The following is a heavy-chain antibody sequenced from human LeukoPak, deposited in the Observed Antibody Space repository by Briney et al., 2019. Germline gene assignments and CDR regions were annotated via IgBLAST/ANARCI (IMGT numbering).Heavy chain of an antibody. J-gene: IGHJ1*01. CDR2: IYSSVIN. CDR1: GGSVSGEDYY. Sequence: SETLSLTCTVSGGSVSGEDYYWSWLPEPTGRGLEWIRRIYSSVINRYSPSHQYNPSLRSRVTISADTSRNQSSLNLNSVTAVDTAMYYCARDRQEAGMRVSSVEFWGQGTPVTVS. V-gene: IGHV4-61*02. D-gene: IGHD1-1*01. CDR3: ARDRQEAGMRVSSVEF.